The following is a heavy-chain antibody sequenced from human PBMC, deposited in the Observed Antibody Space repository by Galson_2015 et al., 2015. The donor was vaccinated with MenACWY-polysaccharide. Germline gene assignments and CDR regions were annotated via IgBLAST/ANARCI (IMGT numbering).Heavy chain of an antibody. D-gene: IGHD6-19*01. CDR3: AKVAVAGPMSFFDY. Sequence: SLRLSCAVSGFTFSSYAMSWVRQAPGKGLEWVSTVSGSGSSTYYADSVKGRFTISRDNSKNTLYLQMGSLRAEDTAVYYCAKVAVAGPMSFFDYWGQGTLVTVSS. V-gene: IGHV3-23*01. CDR2: VSGSGSST. CDR1: GFTFSSYA. J-gene: IGHJ4*02.